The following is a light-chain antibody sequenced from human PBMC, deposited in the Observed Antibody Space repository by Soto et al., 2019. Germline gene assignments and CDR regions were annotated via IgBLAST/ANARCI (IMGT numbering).Light chain of an antibody. V-gene: IGKV3-15*01. J-gene: IGKJ1*01. CDR1: ESVSTN. CDR3: QQYSIWRT. CDR2: GAS. Sequence: EVEMTQSPASLSLSPGERATLCCRASESVSTNLAWYQQKAGQAPRLLIYGASTRATGIPARFSGSGSGTEFTLTISSLQSEDFAVYYCQQYSIWRTFGQGTKVDI.